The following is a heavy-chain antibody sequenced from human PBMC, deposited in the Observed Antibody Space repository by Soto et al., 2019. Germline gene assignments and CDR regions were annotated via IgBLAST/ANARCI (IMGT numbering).Heavy chain of an antibody. V-gene: IGHV3-23*01. CDR3: AKEHLGAPYFDS. D-gene: IGHD1-26*01. Sequence: EVQLLESGGGLVQPGGSLRLSCAASRFTFSSFAMSWVRQAPGKGLEWVSAISGNGGSTYYADSVKGRFTISRDNSKNTLFLQMNSLRAEDTAIYYCAKEHLGAPYFDSWGRGTLVSVSS. CDR1: RFTFSSFA. CDR2: ISGNGGST. J-gene: IGHJ4*02.